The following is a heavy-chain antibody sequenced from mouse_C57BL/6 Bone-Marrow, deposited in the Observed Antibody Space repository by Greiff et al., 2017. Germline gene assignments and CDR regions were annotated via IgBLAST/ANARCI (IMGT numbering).Heavy chain of an antibody. CDR3: ARSNWVYAMDY. CDR1: GYTFTSYW. Sequence: QVQLQQSGAELVLPGASVKLSCKASGYTFTSYWMHWVKQRPGQGLEWIGEIDPSDSYTNYNQKFKGKSTLTVDKSSCTAYMQLSSLTSEDAAVYYCARSNWVYAMDYWGQGTSVTVSS. CDR2: IDPSDSYT. D-gene: IGHD4-1*02. J-gene: IGHJ4*01. V-gene: IGHV1-69*01.